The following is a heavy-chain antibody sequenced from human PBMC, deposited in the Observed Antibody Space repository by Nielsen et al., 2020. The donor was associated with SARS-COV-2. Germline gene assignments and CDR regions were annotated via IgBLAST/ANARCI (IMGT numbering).Heavy chain of an antibody. CDR2: IDHGAGST. D-gene: IGHD6-19*01. J-gene: IGHJ5*02. Sequence: ASVKVSCKASAFSFTNYYFHWVRQAPGQGPEWMGIIDHGAGSTNYAQKFQGRVTMTRDTSTTTVDMDLSSLRSEDTAVYYCARDSPRLAQALDLWGQGTLVTVSS. V-gene: IGHV1-46*01. CDR1: AFSFTNYY. CDR3: ARDSPRLAQALDL.